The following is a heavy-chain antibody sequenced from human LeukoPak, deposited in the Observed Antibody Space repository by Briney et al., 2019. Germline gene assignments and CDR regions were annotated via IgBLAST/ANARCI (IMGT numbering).Heavy chain of an antibody. D-gene: IGHD3-10*01. CDR2: IIPIFGTA. CDR3: ARGSYSTGWLDP. V-gene: IGHV1-69*05. J-gene: IGHJ5*02. CDR1: GGTFSIYA. Sequence: GASVKVSCKASGGTFSIYAISWVRQAPGQGLEWMGGIIPIFGTANYAQKFQGRVTITTDESTSAAYMELSSLRSEDTAVYYCARGSYSTGWLDPWGQGTLVTVSS.